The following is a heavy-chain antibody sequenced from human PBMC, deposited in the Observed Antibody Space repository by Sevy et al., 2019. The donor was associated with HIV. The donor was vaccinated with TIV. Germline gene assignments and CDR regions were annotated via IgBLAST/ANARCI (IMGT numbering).Heavy chain of an antibody. CDR2: ISTSSNNI. V-gene: IGHV3-21*01. CDR3: ARTFSFSWYDY. D-gene: IGHD6-13*01. J-gene: IGHJ4*02. CDR1: EFAFNIHN. Sequence: GGFLRLSCVASEFAFNIHNMSWVRQAPGKGLEWVSSISTSSNNIYYADSVEGRFTISRDNAKNSLYLQMNSLRAEHMAVYYCARTFSFSWYDYWGQGTLVTVSS.